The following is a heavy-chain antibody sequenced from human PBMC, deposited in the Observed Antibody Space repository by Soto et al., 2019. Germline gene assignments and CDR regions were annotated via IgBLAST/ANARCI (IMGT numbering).Heavy chain of an antibody. J-gene: IGHJ4*02. CDR3: SRMDYGDYHDY. CDR2: ISSSGSTI. V-gene: IGHV3-11*01. Sequence: QVQLVESGGGLVKPGGSLRLSCAASGFTFSDYYMSWIRQAPGKGLEWVSYISSSGSTIYYADSVKGRFTISRDNAKNSLYLQMNRLRAKAAAVYYYSRMDYGDYHDYWGQGTLVTVSS. D-gene: IGHD4-17*01. CDR1: GFTFSDYY.